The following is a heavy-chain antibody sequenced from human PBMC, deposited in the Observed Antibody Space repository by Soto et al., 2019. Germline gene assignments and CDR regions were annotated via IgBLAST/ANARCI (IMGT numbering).Heavy chain of an antibody. Sequence: GGALRLSCAASGFTFSGSAMQRVRQASGKGLEWVGRIRSKTNGYATAYAASVKGRFTISRDDSKNTAYLQMNSLKTEDTAVYYCSSRYYYDNSGFNCWGQGTLVTVSS. V-gene: IGHV3-73*01. D-gene: IGHD3-22*01. J-gene: IGHJ4*02. CDR3: SSRYYYDNSGFNC. CDR2: IRSKTNGYAT. CDR1: GFTFSGSA.